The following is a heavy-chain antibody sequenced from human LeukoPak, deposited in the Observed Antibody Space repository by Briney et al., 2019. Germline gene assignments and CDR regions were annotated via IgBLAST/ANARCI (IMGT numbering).Heavy chain of an antibody. J-gene: IGHJ4*02. V-gene: IGHV4-59*08. D-gene: IGHD2-15*01. Sequence: PSETLSLTCTVSGGSISSYYWNWIRQPPGKGLEWIGYIYYSGSTNYNPSLKSRVTISVDTSKNQFSLKLSSVTAADTAVYYCARGATFRLADYWGQGTLVTVSS. CDR2: IYYSGST. CDR1: GGSISSYY. CDR3: ARGATFRLADY.